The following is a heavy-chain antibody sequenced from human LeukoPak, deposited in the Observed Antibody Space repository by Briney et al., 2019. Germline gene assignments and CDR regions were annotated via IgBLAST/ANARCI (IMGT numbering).Heavy chain of an antibody. V-gene: IGHV7-4-1*02. CDR3: AREILRLDY. D-gene: IGHD2/OR15-2a*01. CDR2: INTNTGNP. CDR1: GYTFTSNS. J-gene: IGHJ4*02. Sequence: ASVKVSCKASGYTFTSNSMNWVRQAPGRGLEWMGWINTNTGNPTYAQGFTGRFVFSLDTSVSTAYLQISRLKAEDTAVYYCAREILRLDYWGQGTLVTVSS.